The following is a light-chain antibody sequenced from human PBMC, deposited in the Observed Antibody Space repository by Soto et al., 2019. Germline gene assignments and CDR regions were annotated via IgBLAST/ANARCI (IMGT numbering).Light chain of an antibody. V-gene: IGLV1-44*01. CDR1: SSNIGSNT. CDR3: VAWDDSLNGYVV. CDR2: SNN. J-gene: IGLJ2*01. Sequence: QSLLTQPPSASGTPWQRVTISCSGSSSNIGSNTVNWYQQLPGTAPKLVIYSNNQRPSGVPDRFSGSKSGTSASLAISGLQSEDEADYYCVAWDDSLNGYVVFGGGTKVTVL.